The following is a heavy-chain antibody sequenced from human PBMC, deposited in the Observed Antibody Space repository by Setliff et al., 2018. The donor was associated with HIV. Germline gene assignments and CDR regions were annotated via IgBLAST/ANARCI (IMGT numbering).Heavy chain of an antibody. Sequence: PSETLSLTCVVSGDSITSSYWTWIRQPPGRGLEWIAYMYTGGTTNYNPSLKSRVAVSVDRSKNQFSLKLSSVTAADTAVYYCTRWAGNDAFDIWGQGTMVTVS. CDR1: GDSITSSY. J-gene: IGHJ3*02. D-gene: IGHD1-26*01. V-gene: IGHV4-4*08. CDR3: TRWAGNDAFDI. CDR2: MYTGGTT.